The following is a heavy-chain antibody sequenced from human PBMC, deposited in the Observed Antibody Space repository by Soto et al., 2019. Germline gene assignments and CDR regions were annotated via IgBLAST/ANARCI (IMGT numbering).Heavy chain of an antibody. V-gene: IGHV4-31*03. CDR1: GGSISSGGYY. J-gene: IGHJ3*02. CDR2: IYYSGST. Sequence: QVQLQESGPGLVKPSQTLSLTCTVSGGSISSGGYYWSWIRQHPGKGLEWIGYIYYSGSTYYNPSLKSRVTISVDTSKNQFSLKLSSVTAADTAVYYCAASGWYPLRHLRNAFDIWGQGTMVTVSS. D-gene: IGHD6-19*01. CDR3: AASGWYPLRHLRNAFDI.